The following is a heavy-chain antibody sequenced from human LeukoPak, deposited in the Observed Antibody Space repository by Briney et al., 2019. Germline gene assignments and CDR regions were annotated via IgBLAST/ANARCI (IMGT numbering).Heavy chain of an antibody. CDR2: FDPEDGET. CDR1: GYTLTELS. V-gene: IGHV1-24*01. J-gene: IGHJ6*02. D-gene: IGHD6-6*01. Sequence: ASVKVSCKVSGYTLTELSMHWVRQAPGKGLEWMGGFDPEDGETIYAQKFQGRVTMTRDTSISTAYMELSRLRSDDTAVYYCARAGGYSSSWDYYYYGMDVWGQGTTVTVSS. CDR3: ARAGGYSSSWDYYYYGMDV.